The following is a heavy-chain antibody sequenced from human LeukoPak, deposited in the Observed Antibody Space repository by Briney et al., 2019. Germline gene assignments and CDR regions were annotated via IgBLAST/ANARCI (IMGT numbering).Heavy chain of an antibody. J-gene: IGHJ4*02. D-gene: IGHD5-12*01. V-gene: IGHV1-18*01. CDR2: ISAYNGNT. Sequence: ASVKVSCTASGYTFTCYGISWVRQAPGQGLEWMGWISAYNGNTNYAQKLQGRVTMTTDTSTSTAYMELRSLRSDDTAVYYCARDQSGYSGYDPFDYWGQGTLVTVSS. CDR3: ARDQSGYSGYDPFDY. CDR1: GYTFTCYG.